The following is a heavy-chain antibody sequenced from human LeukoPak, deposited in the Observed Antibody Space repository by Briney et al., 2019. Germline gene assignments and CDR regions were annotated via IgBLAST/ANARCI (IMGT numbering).Heavy chain of an antibody. CDR2: ISSGSSYI. D-gene: IGHD1-26*01. CDR1: GFTFSSYS. V-gene: IGHV3-21*01. J-gene: IGHJ3*02. CDR3: ARDTGAQYAFDI. Sequence: GGSLRLSCAASGFTFSSYSMNWVRQAPGKGLEWVSSISSGSSYIYYADSVKGRFTISRDNAKNSLYLQMNSLRAEDTAVYYCARDTGAQYAFDIWGQGTMVTVSS.